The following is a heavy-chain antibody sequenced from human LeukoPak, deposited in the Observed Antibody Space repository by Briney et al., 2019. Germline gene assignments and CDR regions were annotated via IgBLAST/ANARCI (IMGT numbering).Heavy chain of an antibody. V-gene: IGHV3-21*01. CDR1: GFAFSNYA. Sequence: GGSLRLSCAASGFAFSNYAMSWVRQAPGKGLEWVSSISSSSSYIYYADSVKGRFTISRDNAKKSMYLQMNSLRAEDTAVYYCARDGRLLNYNMDVWGKGTTVTGSS. CDR3: ARDGRLLNYNMDV. D-gene: IGHD2-15*01. CDR2: ISSSSSYI. J-gene: IGHJ6*03.